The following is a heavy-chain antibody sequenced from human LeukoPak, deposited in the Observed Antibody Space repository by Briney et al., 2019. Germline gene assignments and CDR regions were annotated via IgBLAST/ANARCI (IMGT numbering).Heavy chain of an antibody. D-gene: IGHD3-10*01. CDR1: GFTVSSNY. CDR3: ARDPYYYGSGSYSPGAFDI. CDR2: IYSGGST. J-gene: IGHJ3*02. V-gene: IGHV3-53*01. Sequence: GGSLRLSCAASGFTVSSNYMSWVRQAPGKGLERVSVIYSGGSTYYADSVKGRFTISRDNSKNTLYLQMNSLRAEDTAVYYGARDPYYYGSGSYSPGAFDIWGQGTMVTVSS.